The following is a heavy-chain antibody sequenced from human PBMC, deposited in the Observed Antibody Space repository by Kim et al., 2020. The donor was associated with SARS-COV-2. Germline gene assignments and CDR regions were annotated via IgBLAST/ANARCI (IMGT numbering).Heavy chain of an antibody. J-gene: IGHJ1*01. CDR1: GYSISSGYY. Sequence: SETLSLTCTVSGYSISSGYYWGWIRQPPGKGLEWIGSIYHSGSTYYNPSLKSRVTISVDTSKNQFSLKLSSVTAADTAVYYCARVNYAAMIYFQHWGQGTLVTVSS. D-gene: IGHD4-4*01. V-gene: IGHV4-38-2*02. CDR3: ARVNYAAMIYFQH. CDR2: IYHSGST.